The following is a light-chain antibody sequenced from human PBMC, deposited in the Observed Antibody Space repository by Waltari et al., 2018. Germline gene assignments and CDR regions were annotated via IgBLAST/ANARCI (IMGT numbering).Light chain of an antibody. Sequence: QSALTQPASVSGSPGQSITISSTGSSTDLGSSTLFSWYQHHPDKAPKLLIYEGTDRPSGISHRFSGSKSGNTASLTISTLQAEDEADYYCFSYADGRSLVFGGGTKLTVL. CDR2: EGT. J-gene: IGLJ2*01. CDR3: FSYADGRSLV. CDR1: STDLGSSTL. V-gene: IGLV2-23*01.